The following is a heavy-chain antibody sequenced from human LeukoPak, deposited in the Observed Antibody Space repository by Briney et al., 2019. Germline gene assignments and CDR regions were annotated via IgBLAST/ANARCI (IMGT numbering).Heavy chain of an antibody. V-gene: IGHV3-48*02. CDR3: ARDSSVCAFDV. Sequence: PGGPLTLSCTAWGFTLSPYTMHCFPRPPGKAGEWLSYINTGSTTIYYAVSVKGRFTISRDNAKNSLYLQLKSLRDEDTAVYYCARDSSVCAFDVWGQGTMVTVSS. D-gene: IGHD6-6*01. CDR1: GFTLSPYT. J-gene: IGHJ3*01. CDR2: INTGSTTI.